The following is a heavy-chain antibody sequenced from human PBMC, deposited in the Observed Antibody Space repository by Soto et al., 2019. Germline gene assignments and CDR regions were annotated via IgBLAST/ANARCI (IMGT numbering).Heavy chain of an antibody. CDR2: IYYSGST. V-gene: IGHV4-39*01. J-gene: IGHJ6*02. CDR1: GGSISSSSYY. Sequence: SETLSLTCTVSGGSISSSSYYWGWIRQPPGKGLEWIGRIYYSGSTYYNPSLKSRVTISVDTSKNQFSLKLSSVTAADTAVYYCARHHVGSESYYYYYGMDVWGQGTTVTVSS. CDR3: ARHHVGSESYYYYYGMDV. D-gene: IGHD2-15*01.